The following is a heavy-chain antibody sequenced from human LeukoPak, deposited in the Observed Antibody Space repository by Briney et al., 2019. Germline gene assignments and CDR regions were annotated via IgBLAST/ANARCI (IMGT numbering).Heavy chain of an antibody. Sequence: KRGGSLKISCKGSGSPFSNYSIGGVRQMPGKGLEWMGIIYTGDSESRYSPSFQGQVTISVGKSISTAYLQWSSVKASDTAIYYCARQSVEIAFDIWGQGTVVTVSS. CDR3: ARQSVEIAFDI. CDR1: GSPFSNYS. CDR2: IYTGDSES. J-gene: IGHJ3*02. D-gene: IGHD5-24*01. V-gene: IGHV5-51*01.